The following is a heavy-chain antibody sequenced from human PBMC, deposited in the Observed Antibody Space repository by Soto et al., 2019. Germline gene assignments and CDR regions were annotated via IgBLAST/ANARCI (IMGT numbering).Heavy chain of an antibody. CDR3: ARDRSYSSRHSLTFDY. V-gene: IGHV1-46*01. J-gene: IGHJ4*02. CDR1: GYTFTGYY. Sequence: ASVKFSCKASGYTFTGYYMHWVRQAPGQGLEWMGIINPSGGSTSYAQKFQGRVTMTRDTSTSTVYMELSSLRSEDTAVYYCARDRSYSSRHSLTFDYWGQGTLVTVSS. D-gene: IGHD6-13*01. CDR2: INPSGGST.